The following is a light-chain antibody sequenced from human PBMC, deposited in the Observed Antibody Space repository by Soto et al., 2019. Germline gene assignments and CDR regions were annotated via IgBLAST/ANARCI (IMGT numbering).Light chain of an antibody. V-gene: IGKV1-9*01. J-gene: IGKJ4*01. CDR2: AAS. Sequence: DIPLTQSPSFLSASVGDRVTITCRTSQDISSYLAWYQQKPGKAPQLLISAASTLQSGVPSRFSGSGSGTEFTLTISNLQPEDFATYYCQQLKSYPLSFGGGTKVEI. CDR3: QQLKSYPLS. CDR1: QDISSY.